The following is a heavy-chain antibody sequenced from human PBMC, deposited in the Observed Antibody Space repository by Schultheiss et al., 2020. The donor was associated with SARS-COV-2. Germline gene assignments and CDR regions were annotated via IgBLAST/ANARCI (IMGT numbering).Heavy chain of an antibody. J-gene: IGHJ4*02. D-gene: IGHD3-10*01. CDR1: GFTFSSYG. CDR2: IWYDGSNK. Sequence: GGSLRLSCAASGFTFSSYGMHWVRQAPGKVLEWVAVIWYDGSNKYYADSVKGRFTISRDNSKNTLYLQMNSLRAEDTAVYYCARVRSVLLWFGEDFSSDYWGQGTLVTVSS. CDR3: ARVRSVLLWFGEDFSSDY. V-gene: IGHV3-33*08.